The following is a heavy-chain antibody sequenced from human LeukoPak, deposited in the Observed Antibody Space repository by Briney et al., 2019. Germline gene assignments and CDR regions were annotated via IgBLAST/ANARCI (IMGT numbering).Heavy chain of an antibody. CDR3: ARDRYSYGFFDY. D-gene: IGHD5-18*01. V-gene: IGHV1-46*01. CDR1: GYTFTSNY. Sequence: LWASVKVSCKAFGYTFTSNYMHWVRQAPGQGPEWMGVISPSGGSTTYAQKFQGRVTLTRDMSTSTVYMELSSLRSEDTAVYYCARDRYSYGFFDYWGQGTLVTVSS. CDR2: ISPSGGST. J-gene: IGHJ4*02.